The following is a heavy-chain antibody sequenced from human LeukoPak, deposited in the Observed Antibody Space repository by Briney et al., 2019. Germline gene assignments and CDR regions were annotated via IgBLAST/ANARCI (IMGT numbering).Heavy chain of an antibody. Sequence: GESLKISCKASGYIFTSYWIGWVRQMPGKGLEWMGIIYPGDSDTRYSPSFQGQVTISADKSISTAYLHWSSLKALDTAMYYCARLDSSGFYYSNYWGQGTLVTVSS. CDR2: IYPGDSDT. J-gene: IGHJ4*02. V-gene: IGHV5-51*01. CDR3: ARLDSSGFYYSNY. CDR1: GYIFTSYW. D-gene: IGHD3-22*01.